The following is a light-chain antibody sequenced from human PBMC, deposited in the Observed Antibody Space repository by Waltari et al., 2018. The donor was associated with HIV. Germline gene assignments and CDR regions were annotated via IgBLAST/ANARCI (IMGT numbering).Light chain of an antibody. J-gene: IGKJ1*01. Sequence: EIVLTQSPATRSLSPGERATLSCRASQSVNYYLVWYQQKPGQAPRLLIYEASKRATGIPARFSGSGSGTDFTLTISSLEPEDFAVYYCQHRYNWPRTFGQGTKVEIK. V-gene: IGKV3-11*01. CDR3: QHRYNWPRT. CDR1: QSVNYY. CDR2: EAS.